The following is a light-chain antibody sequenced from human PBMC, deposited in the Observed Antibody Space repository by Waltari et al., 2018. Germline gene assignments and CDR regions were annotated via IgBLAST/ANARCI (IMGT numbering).Light chain of an antibody. CDR1: QSVSSY. Sequence: PGERATLPRRASQSVSSYLAWYQQKPGQAPRRLIYDASNRPTGLPARFSGSGPGTDLPXXXXXXXPEDFAVYYCQQRSNWPLITFGQGTRLEIK. V-gene: IGKV3-11*01. CDR2: DAS. J-gene: IGKJ5*01. CDR3: QQRSNWPLIT.